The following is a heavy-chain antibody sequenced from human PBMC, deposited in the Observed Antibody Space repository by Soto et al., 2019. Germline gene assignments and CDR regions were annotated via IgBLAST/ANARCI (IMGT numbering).Heavy chain of an antibody. D-gene: IGHD2-21*02. J-gene: IGHJ6*03. Sequence: EVQLVESGGGLVQPGGSLRLSCAASGFTFGSYSMNWVRQAPGKGLEWVSFILSSSGVIYYADSVKGRFTISRDNAKNCLYLQMNSLRAEDTAVYYCGRDLRATLVATAMSYYMDVWGKGTTVTVSS. CDR1: GFTFGSYS. V-gene: IGHV3-48*01. CDR2: ILSSSGVI. CDR3: GRDLRATLVATAMSYYMDV.